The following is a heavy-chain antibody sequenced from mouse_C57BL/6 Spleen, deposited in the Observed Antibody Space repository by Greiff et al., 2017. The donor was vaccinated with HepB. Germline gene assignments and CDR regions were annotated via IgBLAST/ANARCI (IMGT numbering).Heavy chain of an antibody. CDR3: ARGGELTGFLYAMDY. CDR2: IHPNSGST. J-gene: IGHJ4*01. Sequence: QVQLQQPGAELVKPGASVKLSCKASGYTFTSYWMHWVKQRPGQGLEWIGMIHPNSGSTNYNEKFKSKATLTVDKSSSTAYMQLSSLTSEDSAVYYCARGGELTGFLYAMDYWGQGTSVTVSS. D-gene: IGHD4-1*01. CDR1: GYTFTSYW. V-gene: IGHV1-64*01.